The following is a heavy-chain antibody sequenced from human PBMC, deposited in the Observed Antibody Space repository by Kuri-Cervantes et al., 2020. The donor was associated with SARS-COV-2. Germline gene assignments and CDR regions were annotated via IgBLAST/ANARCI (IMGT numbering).Heavy chain of an antibody. CDR2: IKQDGSEK. D-gene: IGHD3-10*01. J-gene: IGHJ1*01. CDR1: GFTFSSYW. V-gene: IGHV3-7*01. Sequence: GESLKISCAASGFTFSSYWMSWVRQAPGKGLEWVANIKQDGSEKYYVDSVKGRFTISRDNAKNSLYLQMNSLRAEDTAVYYCAKDKGGGMVVPEYFQHWGQGTLVTVSS. CDR3: AKDKGGGMVVPEYFQH.